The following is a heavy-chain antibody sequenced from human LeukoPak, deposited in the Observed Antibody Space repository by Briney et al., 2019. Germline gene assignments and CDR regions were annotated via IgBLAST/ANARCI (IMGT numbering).Heavy chain of an antibody. Sequence: ASVKVSCKASGGTFSSYAISWVRQAPGQGLEWMGIINPTGGSTNYAQKFQGRVTMTRDMSTTTVYMDLSSLKSEDTAVYYCARAGSSGDYQAGSFEYWGQGTLVTVSS. CDR2: INPTGGST. V-gene: IGHV1-46*01. CDR3: ARAGSSGDYQAGSFEY. D-gene: IGHD1-26*01. CDR1: GGTFSSYA. J-gene: IGHJ4*02.